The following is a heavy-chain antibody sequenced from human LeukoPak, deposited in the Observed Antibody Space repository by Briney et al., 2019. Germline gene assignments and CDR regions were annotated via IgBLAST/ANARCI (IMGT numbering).Heavy chain of an antibody. J-gene: IGHJ4*02. CDR3: AVTWPLGYYYFDY. CDR2: IIPIFGIA. V-gene: IGHV1-69*05. Sequence: SVKVSCKASGGTFSSYAISWVRQAPGQGLEWMGRIIPIFGIANYAQKFQGRVTITTDESTSTAYMELSSLRSEDTAVYYCAVTWPLGYYYFDYWGQGTLVTVSS. D-gene: IGHD7-27*01. CDR1: GGTFSSYA.